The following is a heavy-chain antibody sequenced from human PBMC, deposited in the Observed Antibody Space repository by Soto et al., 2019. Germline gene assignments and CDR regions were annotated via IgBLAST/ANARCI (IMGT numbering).Heavy chain of an antibody. J-gene: IGHJ6*02. Sequence: PXGSLRLSCAAAGCTFSNYTLNWVRQAPGKGLEWVSVISRTSNHIYYADSVKGRFTVSRDNAENSLYLQINSLRAEDTAVYYCAKDRGRGSPVSGGMDVWGQETTITVS. CDR2: ISRTSNHI. V-gene: IGHV3-21*01. CDR1: GCTFSNYT. D-gene: IGHD3-10*01. CDR3: AKDRGRGSPVSGGMDV.